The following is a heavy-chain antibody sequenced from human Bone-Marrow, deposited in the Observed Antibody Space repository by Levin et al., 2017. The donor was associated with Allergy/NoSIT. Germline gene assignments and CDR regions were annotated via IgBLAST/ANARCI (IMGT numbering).Heavy chain of an antibody. CDR2: IRSYGSST. D-gene: IGHD2-15*01. CDR1: GLTYSFNMYA. V-gene: IGHV3-64D*06. J-gene: IGHJ4*02. CDR3: VKGKEYCSGGACQKYYLDS. Sequence: GESLKISCSVSGLTYSFNMYAMHWVRQAPGKGLESVSSIRSYGSSTYYADSVKGRFTISKDNSKNTLYLQMHSLRREDTGVYYCVKGKEYCSGGACQKYYLDSWVREPWSPSPQ.